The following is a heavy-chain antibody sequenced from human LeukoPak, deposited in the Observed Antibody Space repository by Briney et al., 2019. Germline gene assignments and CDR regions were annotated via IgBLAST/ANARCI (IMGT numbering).Heavy chain of an antibody. CDR1: GGSISSSSYY. V-gene: IGHV4-61*01. D-gene: IGHD3-22*01. CDR3: ARAPPYYYDSSGYFRYYFDY. Sequence: PSETLSLTCTVSGGSISSSSYYWSWIRQPPGKGLEWIGYIYYSGSTNYNPSLKSRVTISVDTSKNQFSLKLSSVTAADTAVYYCARAPPYYYDSSGYFRYYFDYWGQGTLVTVSS. CDR2: IYYSGST. J-gene: IGHJ4*02.